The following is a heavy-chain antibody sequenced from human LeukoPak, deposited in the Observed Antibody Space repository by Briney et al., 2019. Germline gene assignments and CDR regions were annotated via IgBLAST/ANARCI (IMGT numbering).Heavy chain of an antibody. CDR1: GFTFSSYE. CDR2: ISSSGSTI. V-gene: IGHV3-48*03. J-gene: IGHJ4*02. CDR3: ARDWSGYYGSGSYPFDY. Sequence: QPGGSLRLSCAASGFTFSSYEMNWVRQAPGKGLEWVSYISSSGSTIYYADSVKGRFTISRDNAKNSRYLQMNSLRAEDTAVYYCARDWSGYYGSGSYPFDYWGQGTLVTVSS. D-gene: IGHD3-10*01.